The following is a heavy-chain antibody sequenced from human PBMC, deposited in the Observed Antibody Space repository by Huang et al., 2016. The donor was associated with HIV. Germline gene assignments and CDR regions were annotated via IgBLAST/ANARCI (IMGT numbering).Heavy chain of an antibody. CDR1: GGSISSHY. CDR3: ARDTMVRGFDY. CDR2: IYYRWGT. V-gene: IGHV4-59*11. Sequence: QVQLQESGPGLVKPSETLSLTCTVSGGSISSHYWSWIRQPPGKGLEWIGSIYYRWGTNYNPSLKARVTISVDTSKNQFSLKLSSVTAADTAVYYCARDTMVRGFDYWGQGTLVTVSS. J-gene: IGHJ4*02. D-gene: IGHD3-10*01.